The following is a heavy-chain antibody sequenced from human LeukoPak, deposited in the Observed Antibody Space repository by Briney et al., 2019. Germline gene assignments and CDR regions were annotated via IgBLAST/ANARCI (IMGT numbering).Heavy chain of an antibody. D-gene: IGHD4-17*01. CDR2: IYYSGST. CDR1: GGSISSGGYN. Sequence: TLSLTCTVSGGSISSGGYNWSWIRQHPGKGLEWIGYIYYSGSTYYNPTLKSRVTISVDTSKNQFSLKLSSVTAADTAVYYCAREGAVTNTLDYWGQGTLVTVSS. CDR3: AREGAVTNTLDY. J-gene: IGHJ4*02. V-gene: IGHV4-31*03.